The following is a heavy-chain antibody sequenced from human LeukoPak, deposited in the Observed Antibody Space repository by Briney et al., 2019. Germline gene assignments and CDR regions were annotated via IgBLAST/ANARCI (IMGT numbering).Heavy chain of an antibody. D-gene: IGHD5-12*01. CDR2: ISSSSSYI. V-gene: IGHV3-21*01. Sequence: PGGSLRLSCAASGFTFSSYSMNWVRQAPGKGVEWVSSISSSSSYIYYADSVKGGFTISRDNAKNSLYLQMNSLRAEDTAVYYCARGYDPFPFDYWGQGTLVTVSS. CDR3: ARGYDPFPFDY. J-gene: IGHJ4*02. CDR1: GFTFSSYS.